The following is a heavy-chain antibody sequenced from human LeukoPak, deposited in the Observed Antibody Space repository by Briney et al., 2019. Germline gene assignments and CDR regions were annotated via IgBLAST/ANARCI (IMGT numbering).Heavy chain of an antibody. CDR2: IYYSGST. V-gene: IGHV4-31*03. Sequence: SETLSLTCTVSGGSISSGGYYWSWIRQHPGKGLEWIGYIYYSGSTYNNPSLKSRLTISVDTSKNEFSLRLSSVTVADTAVYYCARVRIAAAGPVGYFDLWGRGTLVSVSS. CDR1: GGSISSGGYY. CDR3: ARVRIAAAGPVGYFDL. J-gene: IGHJ2*01. D-gene: IGHD6-25*01.